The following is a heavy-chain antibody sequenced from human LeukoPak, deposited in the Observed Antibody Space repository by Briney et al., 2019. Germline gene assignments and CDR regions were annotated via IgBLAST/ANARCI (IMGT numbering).Heavy chain of an antibody. D-gene: IGHD3-3*01. Sequence: PGGSLRLSCAASGFTFSSYAMSWVRQAPGKGLEWVSAISGSGGSTYYADSVKGRFTISRDNSKNTLYLQMNSLRAEDTAVYYCARDRVQFLDRESKELDYWGQGTLVSVSS. CDR2: ISGSGGST. V-gene: IGHV3-23*01. J-gene: IGHJ4*02. CDR3: ARDRVQFLDRESKELDY. CDR1: GFTFSSYA.